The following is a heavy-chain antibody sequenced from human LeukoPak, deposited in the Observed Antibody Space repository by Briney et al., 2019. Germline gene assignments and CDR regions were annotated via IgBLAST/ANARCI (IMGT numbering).Heavy chain of an antibody. CDR1: GFTLSSYA. Sequence: GGSLRLACAALGFTLSSYAIHWVRQAPGKGLEWVAVISYDGSNKYYADSVKGRFTISRDNSKNTLYLQINSLRAEATAVYHCAREVENTSGWYSHFDYWGQGTLVTASS. CDR3: AREVENTSGWYSHFDY. J-gene: IGHJ4*02. CDR2: ISYDGSNK. D-gene: IGHD6-19*01. V-gene: IGHV3-30*04.